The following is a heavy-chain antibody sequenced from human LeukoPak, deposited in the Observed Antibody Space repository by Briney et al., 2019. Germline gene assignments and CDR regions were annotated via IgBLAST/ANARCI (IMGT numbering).Heavy chain of an antibody. D-gene: IGHD6-19*01. V-gene: IGHV3-7*01. CDR3: ARDGYSSGWHYGMDV. CDR2: IKQDGSEK. Sequence: GGSLRLSCAASGFTFSSYSMNWVRQAPGKGLEWVANIKQDGSEKYYVDSVKGRFTISRDNAKNSLYLQMNSLRAEDTAVYYCARDGYSSGWHYGMDVWGQGTTVTVSS. CDR1: GFTFSSYS. J-gene: IGHJ6*02.